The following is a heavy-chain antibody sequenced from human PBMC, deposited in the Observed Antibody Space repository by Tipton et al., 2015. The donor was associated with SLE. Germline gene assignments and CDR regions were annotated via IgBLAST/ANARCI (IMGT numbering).Heavy chain of an antibody. Sequence: SLRLSCAASGFTFRDHSMHWLRQTPGKGLEWVSWLTTRSTYMYYADSVKGRFTISRDNTKHSLSLQMNSLTAEDTGVYYCARGSPHSNSCFDYWGQGTLVTVSS. CDR3: ARGSPHSNSCFDY. D-gene: IGHD2-2*01. CDR1: GFTFRDHS. CDR2: LTTRSTYM. J-gene: IGHJ4*02. V-gene: IGHV3-21*04.